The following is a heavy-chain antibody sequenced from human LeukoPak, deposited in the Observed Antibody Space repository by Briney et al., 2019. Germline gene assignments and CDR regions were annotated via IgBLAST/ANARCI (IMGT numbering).Heavy chain of an antibody. D-gene: IGHD3-22*01. V-gene: IGHV1-58*01. J-gene: IGHJ4*02. CDR3: AAATDRSGYLLTR. CDR2: IVVGSGNT. Sequence: TSVKVSCKASGFTFTSSAVQWVRQARGQRLEGIGWIVVGSGNTDYAQKFQERVTITRDMSTSTAYMELSSLRSEDTAVYYCAAATDRSGYLLTRWGQGTLVTVSS. CDR1: GFTFTSSA.